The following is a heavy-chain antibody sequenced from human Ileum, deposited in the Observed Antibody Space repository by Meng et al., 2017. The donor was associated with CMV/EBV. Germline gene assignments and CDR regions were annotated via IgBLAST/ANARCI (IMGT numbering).Heavy chain of an antibody. V-gene: IGHV4-4*07. CDR1: GGSISSYY. Sequence: QLQEAGHGLVKPSETLSLTCTVSGGSISSYYWNCIRQPAGKGLEWIGRIYTSGSTNYNPSLKSRVTMSVDTSKNQFSLKLSSVTAADTAVYYCARDSSGNWNYADYWGQGTLVTVSS. J-gene: IGHJ4*02. D-gene: IGHD1-7*01. CDR2: IYTSGST. CDR3: ARDSSGNWNYADY.